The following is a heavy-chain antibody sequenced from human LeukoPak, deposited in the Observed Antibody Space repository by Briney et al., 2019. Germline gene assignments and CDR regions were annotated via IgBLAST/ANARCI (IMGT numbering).Heavy chain of an antibody. V-gene: IGHV4-34*01. CDR1: GGSFSGYY. J-gene: IGHJ4*02. D-gene: IGHD6-19*01. CDR3: ARGPRRIAVADTFDY. CDR2: INHSGST. Sequence: PSETLSLTCAVYGGSFSGYYWSWIRQPPGKGLEWIGEINHSGSTNYNPSLKSRVTISVDTSKNQFSLKLSSVTAADTAVYYCARGPRRIAVADTFDYWGQGTLVTVSS.